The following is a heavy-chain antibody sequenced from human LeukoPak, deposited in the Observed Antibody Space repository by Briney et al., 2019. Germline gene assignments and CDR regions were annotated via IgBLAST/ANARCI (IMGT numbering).Heavy chain of an antibody. J-gene: IGHJ4*02. CDR2: INHSGST. CDR3: ARSRKKDY. D-gene: IGHD6-13*01. CDR1: GGSFSGYY. V-gene: IGHV4-34*01. Sequence: SETLSLTCAVYGGSFSGYYWSWIRQPPGKGREWIGEINHSGSTNYNPSLKSRVTISVDTSKNQFSLKLSSVSAADTAVYYCARSRKKDYWGQGTLVTVSS.